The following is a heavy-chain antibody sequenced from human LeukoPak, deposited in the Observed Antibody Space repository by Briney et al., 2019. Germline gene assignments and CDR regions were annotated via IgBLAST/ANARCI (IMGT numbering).Heavy chain of an antibody. CDR2: INPNSGGT. Sequence: ASVKVSCKASGYTFTGYYMHWVRQAPGQGLEWMGWINPNSGGTNYAQRFQGRVTMTRDTSITTAYMELGRLTSDDTAVYYCARNDILAADDYWGQGTLGTVSS. D-gene: IGHD3-9*01. CDR1: GYTFTGYY. J-gene: IGHJ4*01. V-gene: IGHV1-2*02. CDR3: ARNDILAADDY.